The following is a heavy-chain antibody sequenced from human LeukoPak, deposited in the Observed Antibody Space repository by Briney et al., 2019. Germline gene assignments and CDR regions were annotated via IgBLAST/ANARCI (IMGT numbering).Heavy chain of an antibody. CDR3: ARDPGSRTYSGLEGYFDY. V-gene: IGHV3-21*01. J-gene: IGHJ4*02. D-gene: IGHD2-2*01. Sequence: GGSLRLSCAASGFTFSSYSMNWVRHAPGKGLEWVSSISISSSYIYYADSVKGRFTISRDNAKNTLYLQMNSLSAEDTAVYYCARDPGSRTYSGLEGYFDYWDQGTLVTVSS. CDR1: GFTFSSYS. CDR2: ISISSSYI.